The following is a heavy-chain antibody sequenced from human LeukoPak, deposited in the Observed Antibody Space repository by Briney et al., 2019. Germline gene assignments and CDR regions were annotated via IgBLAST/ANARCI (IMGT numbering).Heavy chain of an antibody. CDR3: ARIVYDSSGYIDY. V-gene: IGHV3-48*03. CDR2: ISSSGSTI. Sequence: GGSLRLSCAASGFTFSSYEMNWVRQAPGKGLEWVSYISSSGSTIYYADSVKGRFTISRDNAKKSLYLQMNSLRDEDTAVYYCARIVYDSSGYIDYWGQGTLVTVSS. D-gene: IGHD3-22*01. CDR1: GFTFSSYE. J-gene: IGHJ4*02.